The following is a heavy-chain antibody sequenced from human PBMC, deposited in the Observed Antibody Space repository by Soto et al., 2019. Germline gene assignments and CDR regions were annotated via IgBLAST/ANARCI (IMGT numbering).Heavy chain of an antibody. D-gene: IGHD1-26*01. Sequence: EVQLVESGGGLVQPGGSLRLSCAASGFTFSSYWMHWVRQVPGKGLVWVSHIDSDGNSTTYADSVKGRFTISRDNAKNTVYLQMNSLRAEDTAVYYCVRDDVGVGIDYWGLATLVTVSS. V-gene: IGHV3-74*03. CDR3: VRDDVGVGIDY. CDR2: IDSDGNST. CDR1: GFTFSSYW. J-gene: IGHJ4*02.